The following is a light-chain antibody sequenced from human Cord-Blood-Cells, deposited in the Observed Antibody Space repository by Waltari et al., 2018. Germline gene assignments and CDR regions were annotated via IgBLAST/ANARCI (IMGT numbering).Light chain of an antibody. CDR1: QSVSSSY. V-gene: IGKV3-20*01. CDR2: GAS. CDR3: QQYGSSPYT. J-gene: IGKJ2*01. Sequence: EIVLTQSPGTLSLSPGERATLSCRASQSVSSSYLAWYQQKPGQAPRLLIYGASSRATGIPDRFSGSGSGTDFTLTLSSLEPEDFAVYYCQQYGSSPYTFGQGTKLEIK.